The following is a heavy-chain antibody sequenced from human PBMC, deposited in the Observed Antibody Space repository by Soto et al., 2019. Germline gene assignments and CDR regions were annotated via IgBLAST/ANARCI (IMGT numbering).Heavy chain of an antibody. CDR2: ISAYNGNT. V-gene: IGHV1-18*01. CDR1: GYTFTSYG. J-gene: IGHJ3*02. D-gene: IGHD3-22*01. Sequence: ASVKVSCKASGYTFTSYGISCVRQAPGQGLEWMGWISAYNGNTNYAQKLQGRVTMTTDTSTSTAYKELRSLRSDDTAVYYCARSSGYSDDAFDIWGQGTMVTVSS. CDR3: ARSSGYSDDAFDI.